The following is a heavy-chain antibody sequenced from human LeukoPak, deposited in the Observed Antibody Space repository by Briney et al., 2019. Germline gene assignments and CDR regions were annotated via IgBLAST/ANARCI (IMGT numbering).Heavy chain of an antibody. CDR1: GFTFDMAW. J-gene: IGHJ4*02. CDR3: GLGSGKTDFDY. V-gene: IGHV3-15*01. Sequence: GGSLRLSCVVSGFTFDMAWMSWVRQAPGKGLEWVARIKSKTDGETTDYGAPVEGRFTILRDDSENVVYLQMNSLNTEDTGIYYCGLGSGKTDFDYWGQGTLVTVSS. CDR2: IKSKTDGETT. D-gene: IGHD3-10*01.